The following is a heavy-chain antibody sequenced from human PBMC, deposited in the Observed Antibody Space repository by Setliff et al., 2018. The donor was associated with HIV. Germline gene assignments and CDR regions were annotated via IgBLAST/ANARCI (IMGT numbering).Heavy chain of an antibody. CDR1: GESFSGYF. D-gene: IGHD1-20*01. J-gene: IGHJ4*02. V-gene: IGHV4-34*01. CDR2: INHSGST. CDR3: GTGITMAPDY. Sequence: LSLTCAVYGESFSGYFWSWIRQPPGKGLEWIGEINHSGSTNYNPSLKSRVSISVATSKNQFSLKLTSVTAADTAVYYCGTGITMAPDYWGQGSLVTVSS.